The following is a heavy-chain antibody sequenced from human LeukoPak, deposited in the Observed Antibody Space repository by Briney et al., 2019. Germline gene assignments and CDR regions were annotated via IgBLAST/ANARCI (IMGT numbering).Heavy chain of an antibody. CDR3: ARAPLKVGSSTRGYFDY. V-gene: IGHV4-39*07. Sequence: SETLSLTCTVSGGSISSSSYYWGWFRQPPGKGLEWIGSIYYSGSTYYNPSLRSRVTISVDTSKNQFSLKLSSVTAADTAVYYCARAPLKVGSSTRGYFDYWGQGTLVTVSS. J-gene: IGHJ4*02. CDR2: IYYSGST. CDR1: GGSISSSSYY. D-gene: IGHD6-13*01.